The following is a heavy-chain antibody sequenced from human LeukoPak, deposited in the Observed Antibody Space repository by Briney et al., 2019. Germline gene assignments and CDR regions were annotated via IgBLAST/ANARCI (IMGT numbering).Heavy chain of an antibody. J-gene: IGHJ4*02. Sequence: GGSLRLSCAASGFTFSSYGMHGVRQAPGKGREGVAVISYAGSNKYYADSVKGRFTISRDNSKNTLYLQMNSLRAEDTAVYYCAKGASALWFGEFLYWGQGTLVTVSS. CDR2: ISYAGSNK. CDR1: GFTFSSYG. V-gene: IGHV3-30*18. D-gene: IGHD3-10*01. CDR3: AKGASALWFGEFLY.